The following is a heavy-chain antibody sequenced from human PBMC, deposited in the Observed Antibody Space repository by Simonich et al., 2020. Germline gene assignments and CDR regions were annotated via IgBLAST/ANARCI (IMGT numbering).Heavy chain of an antibody. V-gene: IGHV4-34*01. CDR3: ARHTVKSIAATNYYYGMDV. Sequence: QVQLQQWGAGLLKPSETLSLTCAVYGGSFSGYYWSWIRQPPGKGLEWIGEINHSGSTNYNPSLKSRVTISVDTSKTQFYLKLSSVTAADTAVYYCARHTVKSIAATNYYYGMDVWGQGTTVTVSS. D-gene: IGHD6-13*01. CDR2: INHSGST. CDR1: GGSFSGYY. J-gene: IGHJ6*02.